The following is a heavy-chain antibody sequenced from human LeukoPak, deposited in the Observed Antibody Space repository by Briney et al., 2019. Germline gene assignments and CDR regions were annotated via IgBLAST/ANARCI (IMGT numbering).Heavy chain of an antibody. Sequence: KASETLSLTCTVSGGSISSSSYYWSWIRQPPGKGLEWIGYIYYSGSTNYNPSLKSRVTISVDTSKNQFSLKLSSVTAADTAVYYCAREGSSKNYYYYGMDVWGQGTTVTVSS. CDR1: GGSISSSSYY. CDR2: IYYSGST. J-gene: IGHJ6*02. D-gene: IGHD6-13*01. V-gene: IGHV4-61*01. CDR3: AREGSSKNYYYYGMDV.